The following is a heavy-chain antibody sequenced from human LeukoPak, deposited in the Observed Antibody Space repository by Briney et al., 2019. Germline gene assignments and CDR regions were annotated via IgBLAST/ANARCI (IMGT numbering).Heavy chain of an antibody. CDR3: AKDDAGLPDY. Sequence: GGSLRLSCAPSGSTFINYGMHWVRQAPGKGLEWVAVISYDRSDTFYTDSVKGRFTISRDDAKNTVSLHMNSLRVEDTAVYYCAKDDAGLPDYWGQGTLVTVSS. J-gene: IGHJ4*02. CDR1: GSTFINYG. V-gene: IGHV3-30*18. D-gene: IGHD5-12*01. CDR2: ISYDRSDT.